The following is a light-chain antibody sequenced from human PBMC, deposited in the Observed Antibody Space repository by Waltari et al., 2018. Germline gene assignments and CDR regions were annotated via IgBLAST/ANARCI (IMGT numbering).Light chain of an antibody. J-gene: IGKJ2*01. Sequence: DIVMTQPPDSLPVPLVERPTINSPSSPSVLSRNSNKNFINWYQQKPGQPPKVRISWAATLESVVPDRFSGSGSGSDFTLTINSLQAEDVAVYYCHHTYSSPSFGQGTKLEI. CDR2: WAA. V-gene: IGKV4-1*01. CDR1: PSVLSRNSNKNF. CDR3: HHTYSSPS.